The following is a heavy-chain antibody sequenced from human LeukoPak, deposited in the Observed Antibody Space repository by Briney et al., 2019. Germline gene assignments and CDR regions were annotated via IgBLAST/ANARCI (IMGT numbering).Heavy chain of an antibody. CDR3: AKSGGYYYYYGMDV. CDR1: GFTFSNYA. J-gene: IGHJ6*02. CDR2: ISGTGGST. D-gene: IGHD3-16*01. V-gene: IGHV3-23*01. Sequence: GGSLRLSCAASGFTFSNYAMSWVRQAPGKGLEWVSGISGTGGSTYYADSVKGRFTISRDNSKNALYLQMNSLRAEDTAVYYCAKSGGYYYYYGMDVWGQGTTVTVSS.